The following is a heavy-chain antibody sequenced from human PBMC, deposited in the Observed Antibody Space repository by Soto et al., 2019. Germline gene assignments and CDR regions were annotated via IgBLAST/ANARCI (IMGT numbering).Heavy chain of an antibody. V-gene: IGHV4-34*01. D-gene: IGHD3-16*02. CDR1: GGSFSGYY. CDR2: INHSGST. Sequence: QVQLQQWGAGMLKPSETLSLTCAVYGGSFSGYYWSWIRQPPGKGLEWIGEINHSGSTNYNPSLKSRVTISVDTSKNQFSLKLGSVTAADTAVYYCARGNYDYIWGSYRYKWFDPWGQGPLVTVSS. J-gene: IGHJ5*02. CDR3: ARGNYDYIWGSYRYKWFDP.